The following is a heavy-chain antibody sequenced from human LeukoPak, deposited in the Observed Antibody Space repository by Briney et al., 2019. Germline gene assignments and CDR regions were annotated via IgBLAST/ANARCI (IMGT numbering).Heavy chain of an antibody. V-gene: IGHV4-59*01. Sequence: PSETLSLTCTISGGSISTYSWNWIRQPPGKGLEWIGYNYFSGTTNYNPALKSRVTISVDRSKNQFSLKLSSVTAADTAVYYCARGATGTTVLYWGQGTLVTVSS. CDR3: ARGATGTTVLY. CDR2: NYFSGTT. CDR1: GGSISTYS. J-gene: IGHJ4*02. D-gene: IGHD1-7*01.